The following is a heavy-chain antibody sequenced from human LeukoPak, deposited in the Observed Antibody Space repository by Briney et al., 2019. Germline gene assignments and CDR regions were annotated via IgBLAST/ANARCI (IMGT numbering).Heavy chain of an antibody. Sequence: SETLSLTCTVSGGSISSSSYYWGWIRQPPGKGLEWIGSIYYSGSTYYNPSLKSRVTISVDTSKNQFSLKLSSVTAADTAVYYCARIASTMIVVVAPFDLWGRGTLVTVSS. D-gene: IGHD3-22*01. J-gene: IGHJ2*01. CDR3: ARIASTMIVVVAPFDL. CDR1: GGSISSSSYY. CDR2: IYYSGST. V-gene: IGHV4-39*01.